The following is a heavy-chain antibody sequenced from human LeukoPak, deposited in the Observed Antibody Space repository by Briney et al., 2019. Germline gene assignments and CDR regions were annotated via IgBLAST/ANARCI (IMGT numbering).Heavy chain of an antibody. CDR3: ARVNRYCSGGSCRYIDY. Sequence: ASVKVSCKASGYTFTSYYMHWVRQAPGQGLEWMGGIIPIFGTANYAQKFQGRVTITADKSTSTAYMELSSLRSEDTAVYYCARVNRYCSGGSCRYIDYWGQGTLVTVSS. CDR1: GYTFTSYY. V-gene: IGHV1-69*06. J-gene: IGHJ4*02. CDR2: IIPIFGTA. D-gene: IGHD2-15*01.